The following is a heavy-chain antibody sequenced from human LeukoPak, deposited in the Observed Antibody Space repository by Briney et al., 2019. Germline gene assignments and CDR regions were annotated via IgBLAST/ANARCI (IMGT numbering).Heavy chain of an antibody. J-gene: IGHJ4*02. D-gene: IGHD6-19*01. CDR1: GFTFSSYA. V-gene: IGHV3-23*01. Sequence: PGGSLRLSCAASGFTFSSYALSWVRQSPGKGLEWVSSVTDSSGSTYYADSVKGRFTITRDNSKNTVSLQMNSLRAEDTAIYYCAKRNSGWVDYWGQGTLVTVSS. CDR2: VTDSSGST. CDR3: AKRNSGWVDY.